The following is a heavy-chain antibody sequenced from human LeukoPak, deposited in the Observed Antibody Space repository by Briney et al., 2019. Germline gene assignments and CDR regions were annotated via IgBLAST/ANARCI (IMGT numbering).Heavy chain of an antibody. V-gene: IGHV4-34*01. D-gene: IGHD5-24*01. CDR3: ARRSYNSPFRY. CDR1: GGSFSGYY. Sequence: PSETLSLTCAVYGGSFSGYYWSWIRQPPGKGLEWIGEINHSGSTYYNPSLKSRVTISVDTSKNQFSLKLSSVTAADTAVYYCARRSYNSPFRYWGQGTLVTVSS. J-gene: IGHJ4*02. CDR2: INHSGST.